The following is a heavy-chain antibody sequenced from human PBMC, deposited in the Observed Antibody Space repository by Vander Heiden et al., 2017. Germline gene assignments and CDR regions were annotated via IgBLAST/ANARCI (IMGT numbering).Heavy chain of an antibody. CDR3: ARDLGYCSGGSCNTFDY. CDR2: IIPIFGTA. V-gene: IGHV1-69*06. Sequence: QVQPVQSGAEVKKPGSSVQVSCKASGGTLSSYAISRVRPAHGQGLEWMGGIIPIFGTANYAQKCQGRVTITADKSTSTAYMELSSLRSEDTAVYYCARDLGYCSGGSCNTFDYWGQGTLVTVSS. CDR1: GGTLSSYA. D-gene: IGHD2-15*01. J-gene: IGHJ4*02.